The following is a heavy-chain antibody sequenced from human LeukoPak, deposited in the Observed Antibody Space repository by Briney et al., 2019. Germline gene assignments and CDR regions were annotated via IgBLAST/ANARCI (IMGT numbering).Heavy chain of an antibody. V-gene: IGHV1-18*01. CDR2: ISAYNGNT. J-gene: IGHJ4*02. D-gene: IGHD3-3*01. Sequence: ASVKVSCKCSGYTFTIYSSSWVRQAPGQGREWVGLISAYNGNTNYAQKLQGRVTMTTDTSTSTAYLELGTLRSDDTAVYYCARDPGSITIFGVVTRTFDYWGQGTLVTVSS. CDR3: ARDPGSITIFGVVTRTFDY. CDR1: GYTFTIYS.